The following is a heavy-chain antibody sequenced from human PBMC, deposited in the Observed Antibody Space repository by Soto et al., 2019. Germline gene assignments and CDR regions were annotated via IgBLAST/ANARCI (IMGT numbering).Heavy chain of an antibody. J-gene: IGHJ4*02. CDR2: VRSKVNAYYI. CDR3: PSENHYYDHSDYFLIYYFDL. V-gene: IGHV3-72*01. CDR1: GFSFSDHF. D-gene: IGHD3-22*01. Sequence: EVQLVESGGALVQPGGSLRLSCAASGFSFSDHFMDWVRQAPGKGLEWIGRVRSKVNAYYIDYAASVRDRFTISRADSTTPLFLQVNSLKTEDTAVYYCPSENHYYDHSDYFLIYYFDLWGQGTLAPSPQ.